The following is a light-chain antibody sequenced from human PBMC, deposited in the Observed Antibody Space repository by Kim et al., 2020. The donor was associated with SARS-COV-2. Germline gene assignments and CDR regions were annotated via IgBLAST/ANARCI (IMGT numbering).Light chain of an antibody. CDR1: QSVLFSSNNKNY. J-gene: IGKJ2*01. CDR2: WAS. CDR3: QQYSSPLYS. V-gene: IGKV4-1*01. Sequence: DIVMTQSPDSLAVSLGERATINCKSSQSVLFSSNNKNYLAWYQQKPVQPPKLLIYWASIRELGVPDRFSGSGSGTDFTLTISSLQAEDVAVYYCQQYSSPLYSFGQGTKLAI.